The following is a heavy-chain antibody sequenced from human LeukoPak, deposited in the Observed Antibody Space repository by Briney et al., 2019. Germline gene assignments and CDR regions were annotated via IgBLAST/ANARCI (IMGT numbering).Heavy chain of an antibody. J-gene: IGHJ4*02. CDR1: GYTFSSYA. V-gene: IGHV3-23*01. D-gene: IGHD6-19*01. CDR3: AKAGSGWYRYIDY. Sequence: PGGSLRLSCAASGYTFSSYAMSWVRQAPGKGLEWVSAISGSGGSTYYADSVKGRFTISRDNSKNTLYLQMNSLRAEDTAVYYCAKAGSGWYRYIDYWGQGTLVTVSS. CDR2: ISGSGGST.